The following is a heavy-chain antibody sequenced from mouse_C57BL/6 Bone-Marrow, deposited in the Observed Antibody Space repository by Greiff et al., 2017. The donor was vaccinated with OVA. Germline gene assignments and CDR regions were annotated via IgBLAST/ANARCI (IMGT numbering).Heavy chain of an antibody. V-gene: IGHV1-66*01. Sequence: QVQLQQSGPELVKPGASVTISCKASGYSFTSYYIHWVKQRPGQGLEWIGWIYPGSGNTKYNEKFKGKATLTADTSSSTAYMQLSSLTSEDSAVYYCARKNWDVCYFDYWGQGTTLTVSS. CDR2: IYPGSGNT. J-gene: IGHJ2*01. CDR3: ARKNWDVCYFDY. CDR1: GYSFTSYY. D-gene: IGHD4-1*01.